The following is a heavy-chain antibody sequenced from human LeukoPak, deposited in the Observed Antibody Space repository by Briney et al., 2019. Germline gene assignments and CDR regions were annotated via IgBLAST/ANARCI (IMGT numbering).Heavy chain of an antibody. V-gene: IGHV1-69*13. CDR3: ARVGCGTTSCYTGWFDS. J-gene: IGHJ5*01. D-gene: IGHD2-2*02. CDR2: IIPIFNVT. CDR1: VCTFSGQA. Sequence: SVKVSCKASVCTFSGQAIRWVRQAPGQGLEWMGGIIPIFNVTNDPQTLRRRVTITADESTSTAYMEVSSLRYEDTAMYYCARVGCGTTSCYTGWFDSWGEGTLVTVSS.